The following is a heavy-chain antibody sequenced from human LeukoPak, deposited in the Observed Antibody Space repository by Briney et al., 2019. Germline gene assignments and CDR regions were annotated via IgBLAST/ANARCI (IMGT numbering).Heavy chain of an antibody. CDR3: ARDGKELGRYLDY. Sequence: PGGSLRLSCAASGFTFSSYSMKWVRQAPGKGLGWVSSISSSSSYIYYADSVKGRFTISRDNAKNSLYLQMNSLRAEDTAVYYCARDGKELGRYLDYWGQGTLVTVSS. D-gene: IGHD1-7*01. CDR2: ISSSSSYI. J-gene: IGHJ4*02. V-gene: IGHV3-21*01. CDR1: GFTFSSYS.